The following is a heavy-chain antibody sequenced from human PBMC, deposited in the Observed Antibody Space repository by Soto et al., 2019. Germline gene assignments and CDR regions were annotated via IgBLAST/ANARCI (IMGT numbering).Heavy chain of an antibody. CDR3: ARDTDCSGGSCYVGWFDP. Sequence: GGSLRLYCAASRFTFSSYAMHWIRQATGKGLEWVAVISYDGSNKYYADSVKGRFTISRDNSKNTLYLQMNSLRAEDTAVYYCARDTDCSGGSCYVGWFDPWGQGT. CDR1: RFTFSSYA. J-gene: IGHJ5*02. D-gene: IGHD2-15*01. V-gene: IGHV3-30-3*01. CDR2: ISYDGSNK.